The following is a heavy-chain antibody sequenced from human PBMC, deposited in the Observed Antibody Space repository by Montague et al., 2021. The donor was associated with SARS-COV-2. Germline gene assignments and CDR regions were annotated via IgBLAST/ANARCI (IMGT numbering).Heavy chain of an antibody. J-gene: IGHJ4*02. V-gene: IGHV4-34*01. Sequence: SETLSLTCTVSGGSISSYYWSWIRQPPGKGLEWIGEINHSGSTNYNPSLKSRVTISVDTSKNQFSLKLNSVTAADTAVYYCAREVRGRIVVVVAIPYYYFDYWGQGTLVTVSS. D-gene: IGHD2-21*01. CDR3: AREVRGRIVVVVAIPYYYFDY. CDR2: INHSGST. CDR1: GGSISSYY.